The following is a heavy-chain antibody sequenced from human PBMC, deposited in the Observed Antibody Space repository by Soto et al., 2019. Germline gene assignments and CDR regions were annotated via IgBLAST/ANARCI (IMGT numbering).Heavy chain of an antibody. CDR1: GGCISSYS. D-gene: IGHD3-10*01. CDR2: IYDSGST. J-gene: IGHJ4*02. Sequence: SETLSLTCTVCGGCISSYSWTGILLPPGKGLEWIGYIYDSGSTNYNPSLKSRVTISVDTSKNQFSMKLSSVTAAETAVYYRARLGGIETVRGVIDYWGQGALVTVSS. CDR3: ARLGGIETVRGVIDY. V-gene: IGHV4-59*01.